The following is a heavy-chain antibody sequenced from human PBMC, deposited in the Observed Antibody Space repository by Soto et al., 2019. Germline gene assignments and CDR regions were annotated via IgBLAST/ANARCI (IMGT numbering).Heavy chain of an antibody. CDR2: IYYSGST. CDR1: GGSFSSGGYY. D-gene: IGHD2-8*02. J-gene: IGHJ4*02. Sequence: QLQLQESGPGLVKPSQTLSLACTVSGGSFSSGGYYWSWIRQLPGKGLEWIGYIYYSGSTYYNPSLKSRFTISLETSKNQFSLTLSSVTAADKAVYYCARATSFSGHHGYWGQGTLVTVSS. V-gene: IGHV4-31*03. CDR3: ARATSFSGHHGY.